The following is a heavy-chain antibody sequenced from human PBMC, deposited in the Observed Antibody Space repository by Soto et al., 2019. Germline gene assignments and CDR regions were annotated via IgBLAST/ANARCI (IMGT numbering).Heavy chain of an antibody. CDR3: ARDQLEGNWFDP. J-gene: IGHJ5*02. D-gene: IGHD1-1*01. CDR2: IYHSGST. V-gene: IGHV4-30-2*01. Sequence: QLQLQESGSGLVRPSQTLSLTCAVSGGSISSGGYSWNWIRQPPGKGLEWIGYIYHSGSTLYNPSPKSRVXXXGXQSKNQSSLKLSSVTAADTAVYYCARDQLEGNWFDPWGQGTLVTVSS. CDR1: GGSISSGGYS.